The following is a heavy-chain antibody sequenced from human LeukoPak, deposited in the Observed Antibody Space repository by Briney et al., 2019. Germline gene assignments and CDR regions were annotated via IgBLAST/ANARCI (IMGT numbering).Heavy chain of an antibody. Sequence: PSQTLSLTCTVSGGSISSGDYYWSWIRQPPGKGLEWIGYIYYSGSTYYNPSPKSRVTISVDTSKNQFSLKLSSVTAADTAVYYCARDLLNEGNHPDYWGQGTLVTVSS. J-gene: IGHJ4*02. V-gene: IGHV4-30-4*01. CDR1: GGSISSGDYY. CDR3: ARDLLNEGNHPDY. D-gene: IGHD4-23*01. CDR2: IYYSGST.